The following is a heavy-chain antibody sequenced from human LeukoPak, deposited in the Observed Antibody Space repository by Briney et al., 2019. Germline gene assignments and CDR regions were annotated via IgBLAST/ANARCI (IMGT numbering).Heavy chain of an antibody. J-gene: IGHJ5*02. Sequence: GASVKVSCKASGYTFTGYYMHWVRQAPGQGLEWMGWINPNSGGTNYAQKFQGRVTMTRDTSISTAYMELSRLRSDDTAVYYCARGPPSGYDSGGWFDPWGQGTLVTVSS. CDR1: GYTFTGYY. CDR3: ARGPPSGYDSGGWFDP. V-gene: IGHV1-2*02. D-gene: IGHD5-12*01. CDR2: INPNSGGT.